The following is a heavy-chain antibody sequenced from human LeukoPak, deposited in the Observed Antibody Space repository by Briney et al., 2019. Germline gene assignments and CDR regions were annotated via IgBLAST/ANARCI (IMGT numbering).Heavy chain of an antibody. V-gene: IGHV3-21*01. CDR2: ISSSSSYI. CDR1: GFTFSSYS. Sequence: GGSLRLSCAASGFTFSSYSMNWVRQAPGKGLEWVSSISSSSSYIYYADSVKGRFTISRDNAKNSLYLQMNSLRAEDTAVYYCARQAQQLVRAWFDPWGQGTLVTVSS. D-gene: IGHD6-13*01. CDR3: ARQAQQLVRAWFDP. J-gene: IGHJ5*02.